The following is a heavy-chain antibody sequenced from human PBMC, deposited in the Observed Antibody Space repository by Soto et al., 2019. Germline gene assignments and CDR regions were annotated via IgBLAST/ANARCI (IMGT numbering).Heavy chain of an antibody. CDR2: LIPIFGTA. Sequence: QVQLVQSGAEVKKPGSSVKVSCKASGGTFSSYAISWVRQAPGQGLEWMGGLIPIFGTANYAQKFQGRVTITADESTSTAYMELSSLRSEDTAVYYCARPRRSGSYFLPQDYWGQGTLVTVSS. V-gene: IGHV1-69*12. D-gene: IGHD1-26*01. J-gene: IGHJ4*02. CDR1: GGTFSSYA. CDR3: ARPRRSGSYFLPQDY.